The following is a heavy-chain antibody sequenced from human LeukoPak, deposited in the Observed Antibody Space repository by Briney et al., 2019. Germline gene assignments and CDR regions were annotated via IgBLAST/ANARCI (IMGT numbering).Heavy chain of an antibody. Sequence: ASVKVSCKASGYTFTSYDINWVRQATGQGLEWMGWMNPNSGNTGYAQKFQGRVTMTRNTSISTAYMELSSLRSEDTAVYYCARRWEYYDFWSMTPQTYYFDYWGQGTLVTVSS. CDR1: GYTFTSYD. CDR2: MNPNSGNT. D-gene: IGHD3-3*01. CDR3: ARRWEYYDFWSMTPQTYYFDY. J-gene: IGHJ4*02. V-gene: IGHV1-8*01.